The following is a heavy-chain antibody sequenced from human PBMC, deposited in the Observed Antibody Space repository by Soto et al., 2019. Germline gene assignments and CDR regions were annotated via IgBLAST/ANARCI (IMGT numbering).Heavy chain of an antibody. D-gene: IGHD4-17*01. CDR2: IYPGDSDT. V-gene: IGHV5-51*01. Sequence: PGEFQKVSWNVSGYNFTDYWIRWMRQMHGKGLEWMGIIYPGDSDTRYSPSFQGQVTISADKSISTAYLQWSSLKASDTAMYYCARLGASCFPTTVVTVYYYYYGMDVWGQGTTVTVSS. J-gene: IGHJ6*02. CDR1: GYNFTDYW. CDR3: ARLGASCFPTTVVTVYYYYYGMDV.